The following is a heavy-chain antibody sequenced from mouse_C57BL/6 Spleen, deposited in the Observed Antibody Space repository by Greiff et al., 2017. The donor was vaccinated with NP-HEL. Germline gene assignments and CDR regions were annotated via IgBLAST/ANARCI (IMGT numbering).Heavy chain of an antibody. CDR2: IYPGDGDT. CDR1: GYAFSSSW. CDR3: AREDDYDGYAMDY. D-gene: IGHD2-4*01. Sequence: QVQLQQPGPELVKPGASVKISCKASGYAFSSSWMNWVKQRPGKGLEWIGRIYPGDGDTNYNGKFKGKATLTADKSSSTAYMQLSSLTSEDSAVYFCAREDDYDGYAMDYWGQGTSVTVSS. J-gene: IGHJ4*01. V-gene: IGHV1-82*01.